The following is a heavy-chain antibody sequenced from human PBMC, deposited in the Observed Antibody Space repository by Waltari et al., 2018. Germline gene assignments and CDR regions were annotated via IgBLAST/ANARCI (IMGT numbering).Heavy chain of an antibody. J-gene: IGHJ3*02. CDR2: IYSGGST. V-gene: IGHV3-53*01. CDR3: ASTHGSGWSDRGRHDAFDI. D-gene: IGHD6-19*01. Sequence: EVQLVESGGGLIQPGGSLRLSCAASGFTVSRNYMSWVRQSPGQGLEWVSVIYSGGSTYYADSVKGRFTISRDNSKNTLYLQMNSLRAEDTAVYYCASTHGSGWSDRGRHDAFDIWGQGTMVTVSS. CDR1: GFTVSRNY.